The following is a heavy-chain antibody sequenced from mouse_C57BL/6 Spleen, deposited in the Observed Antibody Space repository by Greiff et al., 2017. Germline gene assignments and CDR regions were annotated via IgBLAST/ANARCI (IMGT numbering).Heavy chain of an antibody. CDR3: ARADYEYYFDY. V-gene: IGHV3-8*01. D-gene: IGHD2-4*01. CDR1: GYSITSDY. CDR2: ISYSGST. J-gene: IGHJ2*01. Sequence: EVKLVESGPGLAKPSQTLSLPCSVPGYSITSDYWNWIRKFPGNKLEYMGYISYSGSTYYQPSLKSRISIPRDTSKNQYYLQLNSVTTEDTATYYCARADYEYYFDYGGQGTTLTVSS.